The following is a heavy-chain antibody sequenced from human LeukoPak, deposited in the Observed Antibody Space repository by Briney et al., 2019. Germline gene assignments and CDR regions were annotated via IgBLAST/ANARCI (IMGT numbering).Heavy chain of an antibody. Sequence: GGSLRLSCAASGFTFSSYAMSWVRQAPGKGLEWGSAISGSGGSTYYADSVKGRFTISRDNSRGTLYLQMNSLRAEDTAVYYCAKGYYDYVWGSYYFDYSGHGTLVTVSS. D-gene: IGHD3-16*01. CDR2: ISGSGGST. CDR1: GFTFSSYA. CDR3: AKGYYDYVWGSYYFDY. J-gene: IGHJ4*01. V-gene: IGHV3-23*01.